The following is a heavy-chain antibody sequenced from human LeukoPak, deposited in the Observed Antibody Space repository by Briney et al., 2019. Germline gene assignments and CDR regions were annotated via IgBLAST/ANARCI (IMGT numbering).Heavy chain of an antibody. Sequence: GRSLRLSCAASGFTFSSYGMHWVRQAPGKGLEWVAVISYDGSNKYYADSVKGRFTISRDNSKNTLYLQMYSLRAEDTAVYYCAKGNPDIVVVPAAVHQNWFDPWGQGTLVTVSS. CDR3: AKGNPDIVVVPAAVHQNWFDP. CDR1: GFTFSSYG. J-gene: IGHJ5*02. CDR2: ISYDGSNK. D-gene: IGHD2-2*01. V-gene: IGHV3-30*18.